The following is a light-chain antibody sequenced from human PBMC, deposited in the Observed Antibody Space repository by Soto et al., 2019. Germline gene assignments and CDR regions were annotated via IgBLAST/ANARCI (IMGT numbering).Light chain of an antibody. Sequence: QSVLTQPPSVSGAPGQRVAISCTGSSSSIGAGYDVHWYQQLPGTAPKLLIYVNNNRPSGVPDRFSASKSGTSASLVITGLQAEDEADYYCQSYDSSLSTSGVFGGGTKLTVL. V-gene: IGLV1-40*01. CDR3: QSYDSSLSTSGV. J-gene: IGLJ3*02. CDR2: VNN. CDR1: SSSIGAGYD.